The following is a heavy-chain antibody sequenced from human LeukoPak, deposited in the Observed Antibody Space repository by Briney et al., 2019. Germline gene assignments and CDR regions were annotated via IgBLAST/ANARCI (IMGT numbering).Heavy chain of an antibody. V-gene: IGHV3-33*08. J-gene: IGHJ4*02. Sequence: GGSLRLSCSASGFTFSRYPMHWVRQAPGKGLEWVAVIWYDGSNKYYADSVKGRFTISRDNSKNTLYLQMNSLRAEDTAVYYCARGGGGVVVVAANHYFDYWGQGTLVTVSS. D-gene: IGHD2-15*01. CDR3: ARGGGGVVVVAANHYFDY. CDR2: IWYDGSNK. CDR1: GFTFSRYP.